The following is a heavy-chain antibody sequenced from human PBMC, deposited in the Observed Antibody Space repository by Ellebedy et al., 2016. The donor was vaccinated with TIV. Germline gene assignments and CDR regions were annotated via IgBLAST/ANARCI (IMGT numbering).Heavy chain of an antibody. V-gene: IGHV4-59*06. CDR2: IYYSGST. CDR1: GFTFSDYY. Sequence: ESLKISCAASGFTFSDYYMTWIRQAPGKGLEWIGNIYYSGSTYYNPSLRSRLTISVDTSKNQFSLKLSSVTAADTAVYYCARDPVGGTGGWFDPWGQGTLVTVSS. J-gene: IGHJ5*02. D-gene: IGHD2-15*01. CDR3: ARDPVGGTGGWFDP.